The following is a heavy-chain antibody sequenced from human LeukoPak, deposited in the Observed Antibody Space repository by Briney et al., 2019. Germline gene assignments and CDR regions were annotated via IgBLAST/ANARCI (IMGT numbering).Heavy chain of an antibody. Sequence: GGSLRLSCAASGFTFSSYWMSWVRHAPGRGLEWVANIKQDGSEKYYVDSVKGRFTISRDNAKNSLYLQMNSLRAEDTAVYYCARGTIAAAGYYYFDYWGQGTQVTVSS. CDR1: GFTFSSYW. CDR3: ARGTIAAAGYYYFDY. CDR2: IKQDGSEK. D-gene: IGHD6-13*01. V-gene: IGHV3-7*04. J-gene: IGHJ4*02.